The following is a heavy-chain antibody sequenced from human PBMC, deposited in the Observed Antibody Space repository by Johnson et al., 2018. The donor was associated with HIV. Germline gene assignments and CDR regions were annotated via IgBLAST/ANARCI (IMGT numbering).Heavy chain of an antibody. CDR2: ISSDGNRE. CDR1: GFTVSSNY. CDR3: AREQELRFFDWLPHRNYALDL. D-gene: IGHD3-9*01. J-gene: IGHJ3*01. V-gene: IGHV3-30*03. Sequence: QVQLVESGGGLIQPGGSLRLSCAASGFTVSSNYMSWVRQAPGKGLEWVALISSDGNREHYADSLKGRFTITRDNARNTLYLQMNSLRADDTAVYYCAREQELRFFDWLPHRNYALDLWGQGTIVTVSS.